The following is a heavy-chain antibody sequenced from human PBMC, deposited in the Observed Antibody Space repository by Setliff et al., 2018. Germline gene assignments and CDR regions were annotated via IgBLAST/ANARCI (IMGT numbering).Heavy chain of an antibody. CDR3: ARVLGSRDFYYGAFDL. D-gene: IGHD3-22*01. Sequence: PGGSLRLSCAASGFTFSTYEMNWVRQAPGKGLEWVSYISSSGITIYYADSVRGRFTISRDNAKNTLYLQMNSLRVEDTALYYCARVLGSRDFYYGAFDLWGQGTLVTVSS. J-gene: IGHJ3*01. CDR1: GFTFSTYE. CDR2: ISSSGITI. V-gene: IGHV3-48*03.